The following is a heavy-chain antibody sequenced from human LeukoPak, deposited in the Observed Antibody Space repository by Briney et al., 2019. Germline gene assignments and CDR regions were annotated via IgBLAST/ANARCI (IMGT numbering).Heavy chain of an antibody. Sequence: ASVNVSCKASGYTFTGYCMHWVRQAPGQGLEWMGWINPNSGGTNYAQNFQGRVTMTRDTSISTAYMELSRLRSDDTAVYYCAPGYCSSTSCLDAFDIWGQGTMVTVSS. CDR3: APGYCSSTSCLDAFDI. CDR1: GYTFTGYC. D-gene: IGHD2-2*01. V-gene: IGHV1-2*02. J-gene: IGHJ3*02. CDR2: INPNSGGT.